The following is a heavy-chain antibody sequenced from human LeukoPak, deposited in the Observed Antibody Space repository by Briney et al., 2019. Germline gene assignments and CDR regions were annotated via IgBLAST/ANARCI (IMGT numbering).Heavy chain of an antibody. CDR1: GYRFTSYW. CDR3: ARHELEQDFDY. J-gene: IGHJ4*02. V-gene: IGHV5-51*01. CDR2: IYPGDSDT. Sequence: GESLKISCKGSGYRFTSYWIGWVRQMPGKGLEWMGIIYPGDSDTRYSPSFQGQITISVDKSISTAYLQWSSLKASDTAMYYCARHELEQDFDYWGQGTLVTVSS. D-gene: IGHD1/OR15-1a*01.